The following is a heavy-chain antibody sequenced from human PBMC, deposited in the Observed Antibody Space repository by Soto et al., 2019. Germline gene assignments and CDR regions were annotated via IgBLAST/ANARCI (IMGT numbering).Heavy chain of an antibody. Sequence: DTLSLTRFVSGASINTKGYYWGWKRQPPGKGLQWIGNVYSTGSTFSHPSLTSRVFISVDTSKNKFSLRLTSVTAADTAVYYCARSHYTYGLLIDYWGPGIMVTVSA. V-gene: IGHV4-39*01. CDR1: GASINTKGYY. D-gene: IGHD2-8*01. J-gene: IGHJ4*02. CDR2: VYSTGST. CDR3: ARSHYTYGLLIDY.